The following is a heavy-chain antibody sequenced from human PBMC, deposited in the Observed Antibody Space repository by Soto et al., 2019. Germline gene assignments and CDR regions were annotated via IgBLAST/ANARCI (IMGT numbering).Heavy chain of an antibody. CDR3: ARGQSSLGIAAAGRFDY. D-gene: IGHD6-13*01. Sequence: QVQLQQWGAGLLKPSETLSLTCAVYGGSFSGYYWSWIRQPPGKGLEWMGEINHSGSTNYNPSLKSRVTISVETSKNQFSLKLSSVTAADTAVYYCARGQSSLGIAAAGRFDYWGQGTLVTVSS. V-gene: IGHV4-34*01. J-gene: IGHJ4*02. CDR1: GGSFSGYY. CDR2: INHSGST.